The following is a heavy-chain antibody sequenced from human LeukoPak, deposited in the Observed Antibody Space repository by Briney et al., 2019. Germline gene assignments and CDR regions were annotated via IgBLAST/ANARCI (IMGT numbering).Heavy chain of an antibody. CDR1: GDSTSSGDYY. CDR2: IYYSGST. D-gene: IGHD1-26*01. V-gene: IGHV4-30-4*08. Sequence: SQTLSLTCTVSGDSTSSGDYYWSWIRQPPGKGLEWIGYIYYSGSTYYNLSLKSRVSISVDTSKNQFSLKLSSVTAADTAVYYCAREGVVGATTPFDHWGQGTLVTVSS. J-gene: IGHJ4*02. CDR3: AREGVVGATTPFDH.